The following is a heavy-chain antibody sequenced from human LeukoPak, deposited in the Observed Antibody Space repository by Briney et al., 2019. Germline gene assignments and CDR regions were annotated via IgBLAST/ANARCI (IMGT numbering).Heavy chain of an antibody. J-gene: IGHJ4*02. CDR3: ARGVLSGWYVEPADY. D-gene: IGHD6-19*01. CDR1: GDSITSGSYY. V-gene: IGHV4-61*02. CDR2: IYTSGST. Sequence: SETLSLTCTVSGDSITSGSYYWSWIRQPAGKGLEWIGRIYTSGSTNYNPSLKSRVTISVDTSKNQFSLKLSSVTAADTAVYYCARGVLSGWYVEPADYWGQGTLVTVSS.